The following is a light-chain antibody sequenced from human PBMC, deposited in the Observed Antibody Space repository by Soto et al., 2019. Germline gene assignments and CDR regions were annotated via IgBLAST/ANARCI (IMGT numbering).Light chain of an antibody. CDR3: SSFAGTNNFV. CDR2: EVS. Sequence: QSVLTQPPSASGSPGQSVTISCTGTSSDVGGYDYVSWYQQHPGKAPKLMIYEVSVRPSGVPDRFSGSKSGNTASLTVSGLQAEDEADYYCSSFAGTNNFVFGTGTKVTV. V-gene: IGLV2-8*01. CDR1: SSDVGGYDY. J-gene: IGLJ1*01.